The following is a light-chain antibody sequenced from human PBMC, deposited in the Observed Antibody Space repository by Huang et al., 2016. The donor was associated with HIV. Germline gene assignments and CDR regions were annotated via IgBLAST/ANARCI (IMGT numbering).Light chain of an antibody. Sequence: EIVMTQSPDTLSVSPGERATLSCRASQSVRDKLAWYQQKPGQAPRLLLHARSTRAAGVPARFSGSGSVTEFTLTISSLQSEDCGVYYCQQYESWPPLTFGGGTKVEIK. V-gene: IGKV3-15*01. CDR2: ARS. CDR1: QSVRDK. J-gene: IGKJ4*01. CDR3: QQYESWPPLT.